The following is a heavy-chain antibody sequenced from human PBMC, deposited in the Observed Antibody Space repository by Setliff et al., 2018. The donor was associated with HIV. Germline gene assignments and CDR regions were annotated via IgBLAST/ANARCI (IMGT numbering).Heavy chain of an antibody. CDR3: AGGLPQQGYSAFDI. V-gene: IGHV3-21*01. J-gene: IGHJ3*02. D-gene: IGHD2-21*01. Sequence: GESLRLSCAASGFTFSTYSMSWVRQAPGKGLEWVSSISGSSTYIYYADSVKGRFTISRDNAKNSLYLQMNSLRAEDTAVYYCAGGLPQQGYSAFDIWGQGTMVTVSS. CDR2: ISGSSTYI. CDR1: GFTFSTYS.